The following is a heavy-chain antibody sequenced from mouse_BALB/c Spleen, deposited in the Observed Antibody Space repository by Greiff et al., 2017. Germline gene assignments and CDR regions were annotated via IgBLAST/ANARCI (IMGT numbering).Heavy chain of an antibody. V-gene: IGHV5-4*02. CDR2: ISDGGSYT. CDR3: ARDGDYRYDYYAMDY. D-gene: IGHD2-14*01. Sequence: EVQRVESGGDLVKPGGSLKLSCAASGFTFSDYYMYWVRQTPEKRLEWVATISDGGSYTYYPDSVKGRFTISRDNAKNNLYLQMSSLKSEDTAMYYCARDGDYRYDYYAMDYWGQGTSVTVAS. CDR1: GFTFSDYY. J-gene: IGHJ4*01.